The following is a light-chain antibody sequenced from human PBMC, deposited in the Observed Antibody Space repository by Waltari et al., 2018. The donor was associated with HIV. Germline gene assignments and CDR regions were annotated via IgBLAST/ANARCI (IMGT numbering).Light chain of an antibody. CDR3: CSYAGSSIP. Sequence: QSALTQPASVSGSIGQSITISCTGTSSDVRSYNLVSWYQHNPGKAPKLIIYEVYKRPSGVSNRFSGSKSGNTASLTVSGLQAEDEADYYCCSYAGSSIPFGGGTKLTVL. CDR2: EVY. J-gene: IGLJ2*01. V-gene: IGLV2-23*02. CDR1: SSDVRSYNL.